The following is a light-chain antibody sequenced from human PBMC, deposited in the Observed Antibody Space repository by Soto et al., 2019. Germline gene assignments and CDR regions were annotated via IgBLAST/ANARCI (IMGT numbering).Light chain of an antibody. CDR2: GAS. CDR3: QQYNNWPPWT. CDR1: QSVSSN. Sequence: EILMTQYPVTLSVSPGERATLSCRASQSVSSNLAWYQQKPGQAPRLLIYGASTRATGIPARFSGSGSGTEFTLTISSLQSEDFAVYYCQQYNNWPPWTFGQGTKVDI. J-gene: IGKJ1*01. V-gene: IGKV3-15*01.